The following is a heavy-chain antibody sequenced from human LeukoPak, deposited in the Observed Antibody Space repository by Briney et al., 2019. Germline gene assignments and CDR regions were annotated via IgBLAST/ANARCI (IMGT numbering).Heavy chain of an antibody. CDR3: ARGVRITMIVVVITKPFDY. J-gene: IGHJ4*02. Sequence: SETLSLTCAVYGGSFSGYYWSWIRQPPGKGLEWIGEINHSGSTNYNPSLKSRVTISVDTSKNQFFLKLSSVTAADTAVYYCARGVRITMIVVVITKPFDYWGQGTLVTVSS. D-gene: IGHD3-22*01. CDR1: GGSFSGYY. CDR2: INHSGST. V-gene: IGHV4-34*01.